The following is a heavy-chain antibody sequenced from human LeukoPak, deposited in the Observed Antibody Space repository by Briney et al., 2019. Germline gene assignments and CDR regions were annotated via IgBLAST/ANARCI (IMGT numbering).Heavy chain of an antibody. CDR2: IRYDENSK. D-gene: IGHD3-10*02. CDR1: GFIFSIYG. CDR3: AELGITMIGGV. Sequence: PGGSLRLSCEASGFIFSIYGMHWVRQAPGKGLEWVAFIRYDENSKYYADSVKGRFTISRDNAKNSLYLQMNSLRAEDTAVYYCAELGITMIGGVWGKGTTVTISS. V-gene: IGHV3-30*02. J-gene: IGHJ6*04.